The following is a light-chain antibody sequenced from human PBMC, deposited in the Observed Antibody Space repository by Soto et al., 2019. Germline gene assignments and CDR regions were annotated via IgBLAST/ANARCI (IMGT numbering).Light chain of an antibody. Sequence: QSALTQPPSVSGSPGQSVTISCTGTSSDFGTYNRVSWYQQPPGTAPKLMIYDVSNRPSGVPDRFSGSKSGNTASLTISGLQAEDEADYYCSFYTRSSRVFGGGTQLTVL. J-gene: IGLJ2*01. CDR3: SFYTRSSRV. V-gene: IGLV2-18*01. CDR2: DVS. CDR1: SSDFGTYNR.